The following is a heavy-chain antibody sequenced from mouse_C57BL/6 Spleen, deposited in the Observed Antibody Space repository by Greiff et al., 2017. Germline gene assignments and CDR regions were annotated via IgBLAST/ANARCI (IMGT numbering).Heavy chain of an antibody. CDR2: ISSGSSTI. Sequence: EVQLVESGGGLVKPGGSLKLSCAASGFTFSDYGMHWVRQAPEKGLEWVAYISSGSSTIYYADTVKGRFTISRDNAKNTLFLQMTSLRSEDTAMYYGARGNYGYAMDYWGQGTSVTVSS. CDR1: GFTFSDYG. J-gene: IGHJ4*01. V-gene: IGHV5-17*01. D-gene: IGHD2-1*01. CDR3: ARGNYGYAMDY.